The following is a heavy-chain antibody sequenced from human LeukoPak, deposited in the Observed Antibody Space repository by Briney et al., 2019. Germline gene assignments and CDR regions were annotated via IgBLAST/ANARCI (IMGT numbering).Heavy chain of an antibody. D-gene: IGHD1-26*01. CDR2: INHSGST. CDR3: ARGEWELLRSYNWFDP. CDR1: GGSCSGYD. J-gene: IGHJ5*02. Sequence: SETLSLACAVYGGSCSGYDWSWIRQPPGKGLEWIGEINHSGSTNYNPSLKSRVTISVDTSKNQFSLKLSSVTAADTAVYYCARGEWELLRSYNWFDPWGQGTLVTVSS. V-gene: IGHV4-34*01.